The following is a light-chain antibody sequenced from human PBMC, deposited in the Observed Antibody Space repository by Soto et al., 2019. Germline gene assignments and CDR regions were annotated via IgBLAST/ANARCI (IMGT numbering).Light chain of an antibody. CDR1: SGQSNYA. V-gene: IGLV4-69*01. J-gene: IGLJ2*01. CDR3: QTWGTDNHVV. CDR2: LSSDGRH. Sequence: QLVLTQSPSASASVGASVNDTCTLSSGQSNYAIAWHQQQPEKGPRYLMKLSSDGRHTKGDGIPDRFSGSSSGAERYLTISRLQSEDEADYYCQTWGTDNHVVFGGGTKLTVL.